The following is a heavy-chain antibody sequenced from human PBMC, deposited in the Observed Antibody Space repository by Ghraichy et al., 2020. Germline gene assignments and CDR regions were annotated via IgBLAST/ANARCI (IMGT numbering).Heavy chain of an antibody. D-gene: IGHD2-2*01. Sequence: GESLNISCAASGFTFSSYGMHWVRQAPGKGLEWVAVIWYDGGNKYYADFVEGRFTISRDSSKNTLYLQMNSLRAEDTAVYYCAKDYCTSTSCYFVDYWGQGTLVTVSS. V-gene: IGHV3-33*06. CDR2: IWYDGGNK. CDR3: AKDYCTSTSCYFVDY. CDR1: GFTFSSYG. J-gene: IGHJ4*02.